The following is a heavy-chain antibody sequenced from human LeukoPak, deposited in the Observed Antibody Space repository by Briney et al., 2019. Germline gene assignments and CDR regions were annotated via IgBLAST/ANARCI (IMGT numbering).Heavy chain of an antibody. CDR2: IRRKAYGGTT. V-gene: IGHV3-49*04. Sequence: GGSLRLSCAASGFTLSSYAMSWVRQAPGKGLEWVGFIRRKAYGGTTEYAASVKGRFTISRDDSKSIAFLQMNSLKTEDTAVYYCTRRGPEVVPATLFDYWGQGTLVTVSS. D-gene: IGHD2-15*01. J-gene: IGHJ4*02. CDR1: GFTLSSYA. CDR3: TRRGPEVVPATLFDY.